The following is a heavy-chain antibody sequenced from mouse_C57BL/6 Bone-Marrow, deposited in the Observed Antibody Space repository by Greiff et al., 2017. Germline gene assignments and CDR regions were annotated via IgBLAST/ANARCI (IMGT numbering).Heavy chain of an antibody. CDR3: ARFYGSRDWYFDV. V-gene: IGHV5-16*01. J-gene: IGHJ1*03. Sequence: VQRVESEGGLVQPGSSMKLSCTASGFTFSDYYMAWVRQVPEKGLEWVANINYDGSSTYYLDSLKSRFIISRDNAKNILYLQMSSLKSEDTATYYCARFYGSRDWYFDVWGTGTTVTVSS. CDR2: INYDGSST. CDR1: GFTFSDYY. D-gene: IGHD1-1*01.